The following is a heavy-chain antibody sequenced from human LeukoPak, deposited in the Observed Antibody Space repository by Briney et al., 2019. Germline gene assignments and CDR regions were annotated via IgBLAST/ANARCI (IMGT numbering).Heavy chain of an antibody. V-gene: IGHV1-2*02. J-gene: IGHJ5*02. CDR2: INPNSGGT. CDR3: ARALRGGITMVRGVIRSIDP. D-gene: IGHD3-10*01. CDR1: GYTFTGYY. Sequence: GASVKVSCKASGYTFTGYYMHWVRQAPGQGLEWMGWINPNSGGTNYAQKFQGRVTMTRDTSISTAYMELSRLRSDDTAVYYCARALRGGITMVRGVIRSIDPWGQGTLVTVSS.